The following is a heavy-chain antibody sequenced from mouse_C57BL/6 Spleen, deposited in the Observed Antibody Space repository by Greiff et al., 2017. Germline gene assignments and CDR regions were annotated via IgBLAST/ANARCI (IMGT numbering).Heavy chain of an antibody. CDR1: GFSLTSYG. CDR3: AKKGYYGSSNYYAMDY. CDR2: IWRGGST. D-gene: IGHD1-1*01. V-gene: IGHV2-5*01. Sequence: QVQLKQSGPGLVQPSQSLSITCTVSGFSLTSYGVHWVRQSPGKGLEWLGVIWRGGSTDYNAAFMSRMSITKDNSKSQVFFKMNSLQADDTAIYYCAKKGYYGSSNYYAMDYWGQGTSVTVSS. J-gene: IGHJ4*01.